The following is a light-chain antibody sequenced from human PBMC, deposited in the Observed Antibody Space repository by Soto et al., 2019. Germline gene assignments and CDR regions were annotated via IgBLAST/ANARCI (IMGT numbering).Light chain of an antibody. CDR3: QQHNSFPIT. Sequence: DIQMTQSPPSVSASVGDRVTITCRASQEVGKWLAWYQQKPGKAPTLLIHCASSLQRGVPPIYSGSEYETDFTLTISSLQPEDFATYYCQQHNSFPITLGHGTRLQT. V-gene: IGKV1-12*01. CDR1: QEVGKW. CDR2: CAS. J-gene: IGKJ5*01.